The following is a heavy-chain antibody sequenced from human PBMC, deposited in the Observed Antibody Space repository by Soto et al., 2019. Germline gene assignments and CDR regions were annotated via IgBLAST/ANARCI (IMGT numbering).Heavy chain of an antibody. D-gene: IGHD3-3*01. V-gene: IGHV3-30-3*01. CDR3: AMEYDYG. J-gene: IGHJ6*01. CDR1: GYTFNSYA. CDR2: ISFYGTKK. Sequence: GASLGLTWVASGYTFNSYALHWVGQAPGKGLEWVAVISFYGTKKYYSDSVKGRCTISRDNLKNTLYLQMNNLRVEDAALSFCAMEYDYG.